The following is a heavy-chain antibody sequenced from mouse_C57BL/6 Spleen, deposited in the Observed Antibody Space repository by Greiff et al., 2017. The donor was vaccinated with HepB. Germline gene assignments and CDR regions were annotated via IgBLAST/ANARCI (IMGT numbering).Heavy chain of an antibody. CDR2: IWRGGST. CDR3: AGTPPLGDYEAWFAY. V-gene: IGHV2-5*01. D-gene: IGHD1-1*01. Sequence: QVHVKQSGPGLVQPSQSLSITCTVSGFSLTSYGVHWVRQSPGKGLEWLGVIWRGGSTDYNAAFMSRLSITKDNSKSQVFFKMNRLQADDTAIYYCAGTPPLGDYEAWFAYWGQGTLVTVSA. J-gene: IGHJ3*01. CDR1: GFSLTSYG.